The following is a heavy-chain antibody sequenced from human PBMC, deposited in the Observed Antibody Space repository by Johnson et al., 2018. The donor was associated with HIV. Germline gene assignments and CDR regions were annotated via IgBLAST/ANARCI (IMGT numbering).Heavy chain of an antibody. CDR3: ARESRTTVVIRGGAFDI. J-gene: IGHJ3*02. D-gene: IGHD4-23*01. CDR1: GFTFSSYT. CDR2: ISNDGSNK. V-gene: IGHV3-30*03. Sequence: QVQLVESGGGVVQPGRSLRLSCAASGFTFSSYTMHWVRQAPGKGLEWVTSISNDGSNKFYAESVKGRFTISRDNSRNTLDLQMNNLRAEDTAVYYCARESRTTVVIRGGAFDIWGQGTMVTVSS.